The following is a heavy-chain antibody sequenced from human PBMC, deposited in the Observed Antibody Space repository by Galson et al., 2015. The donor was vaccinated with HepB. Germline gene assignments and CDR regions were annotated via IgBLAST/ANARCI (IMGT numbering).Heavy chain of an antibody. J-gene: IGHJ4*02. CDR2: ISVSGDTT. Sequence: SLRLSCAAPRFTFSSYAMSWVRQAPGKGLEWVSSISVSGDTTYYADSVKGRFTISRDNSKNTLSLQMHSLRAEDTAVYYCAKATFGSGSYFAAGFDYWGQGTLVTVSS. CDR1: RFTFSSYA. V-gene: IGHV3-23*01. D-gene: IGHD3-10*01. CDR3: AKATFGSGSYFAAGFDY.